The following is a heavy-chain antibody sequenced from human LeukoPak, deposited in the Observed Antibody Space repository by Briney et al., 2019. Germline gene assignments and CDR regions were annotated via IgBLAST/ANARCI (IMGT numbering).Heavy chain of an antibody. J-gene: IGHJ4*02. CDR1: GFTFSTYA. CDR3: ARDDRYFDWLLSSSGDY. D-gene: IGHD3-9*01. CDR2: ISYDGSNK. V-gene: IGHV3-30*04. Sequence: GGSLRLSCAASGFTFSTYAMHWVRQAPGKGLEWVAVISYDGSNKYYADSVKGRFTSSRDNSKSTLYLQMNSLRAEDTAVYYCARDDRYFDWLLSSSGDYWGQGTLVTVSS.